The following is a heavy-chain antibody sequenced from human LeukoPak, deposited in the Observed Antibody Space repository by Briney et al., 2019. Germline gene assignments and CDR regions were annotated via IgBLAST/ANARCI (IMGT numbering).Heavy chain of an antibody. D-gene: IGHD5-12*01. CDR2: IFSTGST. Sequence: PSETLSLTCTVAGDSISTSRYYWGWLRQPPGKGLQWIGSIFSTGSTYYNPSLKSRVTISIDTSKNHFSLRLNSVTAADTAVYYCARGPSGYHNTGGQGTLVTVSS. V-gene: IGHV4-39*07. J-gene: IGHJ4*02. CDR3: ARGPSGYHNT. CDR1: GDSISTSRYY.